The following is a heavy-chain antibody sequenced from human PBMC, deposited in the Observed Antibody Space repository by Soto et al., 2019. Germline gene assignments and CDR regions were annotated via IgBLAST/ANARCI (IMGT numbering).Heavy chain of an antibody. CDR3: ARESEDLTSNFDY. Sequence: EVQLVESGGGLVQPGRSLRLSCTGSGFTLGAYAMSWVRQAPGKGLEWVGSIRSRAYGGTTEYAASVKGRFTISRDASKSIAYLQMDSLKTEDTAMYFCARESEDLTSNFDYWGQGTLVTVSS. CDR2: IRSRAYGGTT. V-gene: IGHV3-49*04. CDR1: GFTLGAYA. J-gene: IGHJ4*02.